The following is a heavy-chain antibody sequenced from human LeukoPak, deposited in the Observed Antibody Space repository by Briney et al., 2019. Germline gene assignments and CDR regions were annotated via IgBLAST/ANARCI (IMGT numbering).Heavy chain of an antibody. CDR1: GYTLTELS. V-gene: IGHV1-24*01. D-gene: IGHD1-14*01. Sequence: ASVKVSCKVSGYTLTELSMHWVRQAPGKGLEWMGGFDPKDAETIYAQKFQGRVTMTEDTSSDTAYMELNSLRSEDTAVYYCAKPTHARGGTWFDPWGQGALVTVSS. J-gene: IGHJ5*02. CDR2: FDPKDAET. CDR3: AKPTHARGGTWFDP.